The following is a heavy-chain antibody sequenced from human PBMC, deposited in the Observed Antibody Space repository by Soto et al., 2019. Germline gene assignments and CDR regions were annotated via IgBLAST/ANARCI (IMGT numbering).Heavy chain of an antibody. Sequence: PGGSLRRSCAASGFTFINYWMHWVRQAPGKGLVWVARTNSAGSSTTYADSVKGRFTISRDNAKNTLYLQMNSLRVEDTAVYYCTRDRASYSGSFDHWGQGTLVTVSS. CDR2: TNSAGSST. CDR1: GFTFINYW. CDR3: TRDRASYSGSFDH. V-gene: IGHV3-74*01. J-gene: IGHJ4*02. D-gene: IGHD1-26*01.